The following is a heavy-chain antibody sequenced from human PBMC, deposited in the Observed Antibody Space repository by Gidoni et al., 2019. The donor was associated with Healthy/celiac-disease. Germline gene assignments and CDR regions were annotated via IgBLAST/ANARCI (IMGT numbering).Heavy chain of an antibody. D-gene: IGHD2-15*01. CDR3: AKVKASIYCSGGSCHFDY. Sequence: EVQLLESGGGLVQPGGSLRLSCAASGFPFSSYAMSWVRQAPGKGLEWVSAISGSGGSTYYADSVKGRFTISRDNSKNTLYLQMNSLRAEDTAVYYCAKVKASIYCSGGSCHFDYWGQGTLVTVSS. CDR1: GFPFSSYA. V-gene: IGHV3-23*01. J-gene: IGHJ4*02. CDR2: ISGSGGST.